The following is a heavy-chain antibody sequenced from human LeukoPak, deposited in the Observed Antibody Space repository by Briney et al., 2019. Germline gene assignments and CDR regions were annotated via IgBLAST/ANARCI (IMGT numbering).Heavy chain of an antibody. CDR1: GYTFTNYG. D-gene: IGHD2-21*02. CDR3: ARAIKYCGGDCYFDY. J-gene: IGHJ4*02. CDR2: VSAYGDNT. Sequence: ASVKVSCKASGYTFTNYGISWVRQAPGQGLEWMGWVSAYGDNTNYVQKVQGRVTMTTDTSTSTAYMELRSLRSDDTAVYYCARAIKYCGGDCYFDYWGQGTLVTVSS. V-gene: IGHV1-18*01.